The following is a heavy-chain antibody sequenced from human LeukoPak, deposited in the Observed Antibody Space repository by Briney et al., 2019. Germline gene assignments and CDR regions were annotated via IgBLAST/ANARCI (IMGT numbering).Heavy chain of an antibody. J-gene: IGHJ4*02. Sequence: GGSLRLSCAASGFTFSSYWMNWVRQAPGKGLEWVSYISSSGSTIYYADSVKGRFTISRDNAKNSLYLQMNSLRAEDTAVYYCASVRYYYDSSGYYRYFDYWGQGTLVTVSS. D-gene: IGHD3-22*01. CDR2: ISSSGSTI. V-gene: IGHV3-48*04. CDR1: GFTFSSYW. CDR3: ASVRYYYDSSGYYRYFDY.